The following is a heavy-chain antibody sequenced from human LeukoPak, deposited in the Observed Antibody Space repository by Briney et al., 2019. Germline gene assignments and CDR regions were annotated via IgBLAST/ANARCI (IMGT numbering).Heavy chain of an antibody. CDR2: MNPNSGNT. CDR3: ARDSGSYPDAYNWFDP. D-gene: IGHD1-26*01. J-gene: IGHJ5*02. CDR1: GYTFTSYD. Sequence: GASVKVSCKASGYTFTSYDINWVRQATGQGLEWMGWMNPNSGNTDYAQKFQGRVTMTRNTSISTAYMELSSLRSEDTAVYYCARDSGSYPDAYNWFDPWGQGTLVTVSS. V-gene: IGHV1-8*01.